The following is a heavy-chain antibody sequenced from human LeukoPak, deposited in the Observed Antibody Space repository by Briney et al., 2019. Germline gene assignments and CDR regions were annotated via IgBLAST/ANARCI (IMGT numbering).Heavy chain of an antibody. V-gene: IGHV3-7*03. CDR1: GFTFSSYW. D-gene: IGHD7-27*01. J-gene: IGHJ4*02. CDR3: ARRPPPNWGSHWGHFDY. CDR2: INQGGGRT. Sequence: PGGSLRLSCAASGFTFSSYWMSWVRQAPGKGLEWVSHINQGGGRTYYADSVKGRFTISRDNSKNSLYLQMNSLRAEDTAVYYCARRPPPNWGSHWGHFDYWGQGTLVTVSS.